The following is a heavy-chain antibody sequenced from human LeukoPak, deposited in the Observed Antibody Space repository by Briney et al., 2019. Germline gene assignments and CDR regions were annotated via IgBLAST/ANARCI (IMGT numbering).Heavy chain of an antibody. D-gene: IGHD2/OR15-2a*01. CDR1: GYTFTAYC. V-gene: IGHV1-2*02. CDR3: ARVSLTAQYLLDY. J-gene: IGHJ4*02. Sequence: ASVKVSCRASGYTFTAYCVCWVRQAPGQGLEWMGWINPNSGGTNYAQKFQGRVTMTRDTSISTAYMELSRLTSDDTAVYYCARVSLTAQYLLDYWGQGTLVTVSS. CDR2: INPNSGGT.